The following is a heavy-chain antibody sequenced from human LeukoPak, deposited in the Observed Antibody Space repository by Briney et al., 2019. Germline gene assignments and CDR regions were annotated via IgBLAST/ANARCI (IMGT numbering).Heavy chain of an antibody. D-gene: IGHD3-22*01. CDR3: AKSTANYYDSSGYYRYYFDY. CDR2: INQEGSEK. CDR1: GFTFSSFW. V-gene: IGHV3-7*03. Sequence: GGSLRLSCVASGFTFSSFWMSWVRQAPGKGLEWVANINQEGSEKYYVDSVKGRFTISRDNAKNSLYLQMNSLRAEDTAVYYCAKSTANYYDSSGYYRYYFDYWGQGTLVTVSS. J-gene: IGHJ4*02.